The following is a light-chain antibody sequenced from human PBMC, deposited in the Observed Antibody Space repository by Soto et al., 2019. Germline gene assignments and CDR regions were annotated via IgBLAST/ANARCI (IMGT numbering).Light chain of an antibody. Sequence: DIQMTQSPSILSASVGDRVTITCRASQSISSWLAWYQQKPGKAPNLLIHKASHLESGVPSRFSGSGSGTEFTLTISSLRPGDFATYYCQQYNNYLTFGPGTKVDIK. V-gene: IGKV1-5*03. CDR2: KAS. CDR1: QSISSW. J-gene: IGKJ3*01. CDR3: QQYNNYLT.